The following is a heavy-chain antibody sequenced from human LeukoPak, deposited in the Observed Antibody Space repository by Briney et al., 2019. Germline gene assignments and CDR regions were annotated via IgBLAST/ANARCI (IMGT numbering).Heavy chain of an antibody. CDR3: ARGTWLSKLFDY. D-gene: IGHD2-2*01. Sequence: PGGSLRLSCAASGFTASSNYMSWVRQAPGKGLEWVSVIYTGGIYSGDRTYYADSVKGRFTISRDSSKNTLYLQMNSLRAEDTALYYCARGTWLSKLFDYWGQGTLVTVSS. J-gene: IGHJ4*02. V-gene: IGHV3-66*01. CDR1: GFTASSNY. CDR2: IYTGGIYSGDRT.